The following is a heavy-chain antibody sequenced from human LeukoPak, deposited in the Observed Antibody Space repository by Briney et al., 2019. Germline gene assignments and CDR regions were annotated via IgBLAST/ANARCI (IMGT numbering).Heavy chain of an antibody. D-gene: IGHD3-22*01. CDR3: ARDGLGYYDSSGYSDY. J-gene: IGHJ4*02. V-gene: IGHV3-66*01. Sequence: GGSLRLSCAASGFTFSNYAMSWVRQAPGKGLEWVSVIYSGGSTYYADSVKGRFTISRDNSKNTLYLQMNSLRAEDTAVYYCARDGLGYYDSSGYSDYWGQGTLVTVSS. CDR2: IYSGGST. CDR1: GFTFSNYA.